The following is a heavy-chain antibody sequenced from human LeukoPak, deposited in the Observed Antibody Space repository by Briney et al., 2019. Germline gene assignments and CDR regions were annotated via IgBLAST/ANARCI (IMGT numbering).Heavy chain of an antibody. D-gene: IGHD5-12*01. CDR1: GGSISSYY. CDR2: IYYSGST. CDR3: ARHPAGSGYNWFDP. V-gene: IGHV4-59*08. Sequence: SETLSLTCTVSGGSISSYYWSWIRQPPGKGLEWIGYIYYSGSTNYDPSLKSRVTISVDTSKNQFSLKLGSVTAADTAVYYCARHPAGSGYNWFDPWGQGTLVTVSS. J-gene: IGHJ5*02.